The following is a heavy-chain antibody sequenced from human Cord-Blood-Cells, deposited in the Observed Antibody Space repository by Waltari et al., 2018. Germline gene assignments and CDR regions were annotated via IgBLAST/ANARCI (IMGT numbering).Heavy chain of an antibody. CDR2: IYYSGST. J-gene: IGHJ3*02. CDR1: GGSISSSSYY. V-gene: IGHV4-39*01. CDR3: ASMYYDFWSGYYDAFDI. Sequence: QLQLQESGPGLVKPSQTLSLTCTVPGGSISSSSYYWGWIRPPPGKGLEWIGSIYYSGSTYYNPSLKSRVTISVDTSKNQFSLKLSSVTAADTAVYYCASMYYDFWSGYYDAFDIWGQGTMVTVSS. D-gene: IGHD3-3*01.